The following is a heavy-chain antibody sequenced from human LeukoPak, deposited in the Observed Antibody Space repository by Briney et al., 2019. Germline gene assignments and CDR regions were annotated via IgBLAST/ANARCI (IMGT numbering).Heavy chain of an antibody. CDR1: GFTFSSYS. CDR2: ISSSSSCI. CDR3: ASLVGSGNY. J-gene: IGHJ4*02. Sequence: GGSLRLSCAASGFTFSSYSMNWVRQAPGKGLEWVSSISSSSSCIYYADSVKGRFTISRDNAKNSLYLQVNSLRAEDTAVYYCASLVGSGNYWGQGTLVTVSS. V-gene: IGHV3-21*01. D-gene: IGHD1-26*01.